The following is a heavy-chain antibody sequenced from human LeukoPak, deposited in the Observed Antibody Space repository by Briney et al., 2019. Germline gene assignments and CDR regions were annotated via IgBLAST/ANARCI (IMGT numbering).Heavy chain of an antibody. V-gene: IGHV4-59*01. Sequence: PSETLSLTCTVSGVSISSYYCSWIRQPPGQGLDWIGYIYYSGSTNYNPSLKSRVTISVDTSKNQFSLKLSSVTAADTAVYYCARQYSSSLHYYYYYVMDVWGQGTTVTVSS. D-gene: IGHD6-6*01. CDR1: GVSISSYY. CDR3: ARQYSSSLHYYYYYVMDV. J-gene: IGHJ6*02. CDR2: IYYSGST.